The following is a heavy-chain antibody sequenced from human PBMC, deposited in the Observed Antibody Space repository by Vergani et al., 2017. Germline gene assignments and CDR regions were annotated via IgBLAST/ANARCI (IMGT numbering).Heavy chain of an antibody. CDR3: ARDLRLLYNRFDP. CDR2: TWYDGNNK. CDR1: GFTFNQYG. J-gene: IGHJ5*02. V-gene: IGHV3-33*01. D-gene: IGHD1-14*01. Sequence: QVQLVESGGGVVQPGRSLRLSCAASGFTFNQYGMHWVRQAPGKGLEWVAVTWYDGNNKQYADSLKGRFTISRDNSKSTMYLQMNSLSDEDTGVYYCARDLRLLYNRFDPWGQGTLVTVSS.